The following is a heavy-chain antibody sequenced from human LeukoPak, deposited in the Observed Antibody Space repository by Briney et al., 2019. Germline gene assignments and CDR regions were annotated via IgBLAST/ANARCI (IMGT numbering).Heavy chain of an antibody. J-gene: IGHJ5*02. V-gene: IGHV3-30*18. CDR2: ISYDGSNK. CDR3: AKDLRGIVVVVAASS. CDR1: GFTFSSYG. D-gene: IGHD2-15*01. Sequence: GGSLRLSCAASGFTFSSYGMHWVRQAPGKGLEWVAVISYDGSNKYYADSVKGRFTISRDNSKSTLYLQMNSLRAEDTAVYYCAKDLRGIVVVVAASSWGQGTLVTVSS.